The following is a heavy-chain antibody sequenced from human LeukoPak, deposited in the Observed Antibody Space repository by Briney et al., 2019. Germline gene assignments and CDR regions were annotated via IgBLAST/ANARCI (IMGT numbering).Heavy chain of an antibody. D-gene: IGHD1-7*01. V-gene: IGHV4-59*01. Sequence: SETLSLTCTVSGGSISSYYWSWIRQPPGKGLEWIGYIYYSGSTNYNPSLKSRVTISVDTSKNQFSLKLSSVTAADTAVYYCARVGDWNYPYYYYYYMDVWGKGTTVTVSS. J-gene: IGHJ6*03. CDR1: GGSISSYY. CDR3: ARVGDWNYPYYYYYYMDV. CDR2: IYYSGST.